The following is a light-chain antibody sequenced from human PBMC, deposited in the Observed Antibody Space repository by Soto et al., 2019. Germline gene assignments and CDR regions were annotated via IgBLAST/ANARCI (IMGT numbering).Light chain of an antibody. Sequence: QSALTQPPSASGSPGQSVTISCTGTPSDVGGSNSVSWYQQHPGKAPNLMIYDVNKRPSGVPDRFSGSKSGNTASLTVSGLQAADEAYYFSSSYAPSDVVFGGGTKVTVL. V-gene: IGLV2-8*01. CDR2: DVN. CDR3: SSYAPSDVV. CDR1: PSDVGGSNS. J-gene: IGLJ2*01.